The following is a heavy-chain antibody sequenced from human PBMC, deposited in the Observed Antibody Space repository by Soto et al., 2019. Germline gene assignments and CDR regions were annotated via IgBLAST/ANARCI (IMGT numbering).Heavy chain of an antibody. D-gene: IGHD6-6*01. V-gene: IGHV4-59*01. CDR3: AREPYSSSSVQPFDI. CDR1: GASISSYY. Sequence: PSESLSLTCTVSGASISSYYWNWIRQPPGKGLEWIEYIYYNGSTNSDPTLKRRLTMSVDTSKNHFSLNLSSVTAADTAVYYCAREPYSSSSVQPFDIWGQGTMVTVS. J-gene: IGHJ3*02. CDR2: IYYNGST.